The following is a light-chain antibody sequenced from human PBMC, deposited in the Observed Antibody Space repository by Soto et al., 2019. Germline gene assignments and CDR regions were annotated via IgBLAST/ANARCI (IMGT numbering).Light chain of an antibody. CDR3: HQYYTTPQT. CDR1: QSVLDNSTNKSY. Sequence: VLTQSPSSLAVSLGERATVNCRSSQSVLDNSTNKSYLAWYQKKPGHPPKLLVHWASVREAGGPARFSGGGSGTDFTLTISSLQAEDGAVYYCHQYYTTPQTFGQGTQLEIK. CDR2: WAS. V-gene: IGKV4-1*01. J-gene: IGKJ2*01.